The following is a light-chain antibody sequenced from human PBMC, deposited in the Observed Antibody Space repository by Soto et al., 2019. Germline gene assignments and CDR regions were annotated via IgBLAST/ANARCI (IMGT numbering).Light chain of an antibody. Sequence: EIVMMQSPATLSVSPGERATLSCRASENISSNLTWYQQKPGQAPRLLIYDASTRATGIPARFSGSGSGTVFTLTISSLQSEDFAVYYCQQYNKWPPITFGPGTKVDIK. CDR3: QQYNKWPPIT. V-gene: IGKV3-15*01. J-gene: IGKJ3*01. CDR1: ENISSN. CDR2: DAS.